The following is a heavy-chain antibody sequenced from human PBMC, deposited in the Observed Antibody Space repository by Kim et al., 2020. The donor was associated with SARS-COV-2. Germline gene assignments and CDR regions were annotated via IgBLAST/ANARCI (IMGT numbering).Heavy chain of an antibody. D-gene: IGHD1-26*01. CDR3: AKATPPGSYYYGMDV. J-gene: IGHJ6*02. CDR1: GFTFRNYA. Sequence: GGSLRLSCAASGFTFRNYAMHWVRQVPGKGLEWVSGISWNSDTIDYADSVKGRFTISRDNPENSLYLQMNSLRPEDTALYYCAKATPPGSYYYGMDVWGQGTTVAVSS. V-gene: IGHV3-9*01. CDR2: ISWNSDTI.